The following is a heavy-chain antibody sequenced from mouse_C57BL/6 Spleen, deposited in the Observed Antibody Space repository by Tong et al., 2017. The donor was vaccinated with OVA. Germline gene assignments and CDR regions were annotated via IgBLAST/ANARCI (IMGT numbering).Heavy chain of an antibody. CDR1: GFSFNTYA. CDR3: ARGEDYDAVYAMDY. J-gene: IGHJ4*01. Sequence: EVQLQESGGGLVQPKGSLKLSCAASGFSFNTYAMNWVRQAPGKGLEWVARIRSKSNNYATYYADSVKDRFTISRDDSESMLYLQMNNLKTEDTAMYYCARGEDYDAVYAMDYWGQGTSVTVSS. D-gene: IGHD2-4*01. V-gene: IGHV10-1*01. CDR2: IRSKSNNYAT.